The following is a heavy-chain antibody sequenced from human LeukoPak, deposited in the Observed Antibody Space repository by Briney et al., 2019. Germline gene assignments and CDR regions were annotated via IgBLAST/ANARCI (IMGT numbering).Heavy chain of an antibody. CDR2: IYTSGST. CDR3: AGGYYYDSSGYYYAYASYYFDY. Sequence: SETLSLTCTVSGGSISSYYWSWIRQPAGKGLEWIGRIYTSGSTNYNPSLKSRVPMSVDTSKNQFSLKLSSVNAADTAVYYCAGGYYYDSSGYYYAYASYYFDYWGQGTLVTVSS. J-gene: IGHJ4*02. D-gene: IGHD3-22*01. V-gene: IGHV4-4*07. CDR1: GGSISSYY.